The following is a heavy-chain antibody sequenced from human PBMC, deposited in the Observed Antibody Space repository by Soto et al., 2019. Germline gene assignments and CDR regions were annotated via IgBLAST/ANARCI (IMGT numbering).Heavy chain of an antibody. CDR1: GGSISSSSFY. V-gene: IGHV4-39*01. CDR3: ARIGYCRGGSCYQRSNYYYFMDV. CDR2: IYYSGST. Sequence: SETLSLTCSVFGGSISSSSFYWGWIRQPPGKGLEWIGSIYYSGSTYYNPSLKSRVTISVDTSKNQFSLKVSSVTAADTAVYYCARIGYCRGGSCYQRSNYYYFMDVWGKGTTVTVSS. J-gene: IGHJ6*03. D-gene: IGHD2-15*01.